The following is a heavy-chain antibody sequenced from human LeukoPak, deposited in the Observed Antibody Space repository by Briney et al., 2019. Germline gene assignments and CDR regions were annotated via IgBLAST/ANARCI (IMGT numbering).Heavy chain of an antibody. CDR1: GASVISGGYY. CDR2: TSYSGSS. Sequence: PSETLCLTCTVSGASVISGGYYWSWLRQRPGKGLEWIGYTSYSGSSYYNPSLKSRLTISLDTSKNQFSLKLTSMTAADTAVYFCARIQQWLGFDYWGQGTLVTVSS. J-gene: IGHJ4*02. CDR3: ARIQQWLGFDY. V-gene: IGHV4-31*03. D-gene: IGHD6-19*01.